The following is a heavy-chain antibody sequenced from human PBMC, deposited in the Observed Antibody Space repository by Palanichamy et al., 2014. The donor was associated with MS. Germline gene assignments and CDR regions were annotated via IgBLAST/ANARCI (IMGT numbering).Heavy chain of an antibody. Sequence: EVQLLEYGGGLVQPGGSLRLSCAASGFTFSTFLMRWVRQAPGKGLEWVASISGRGDVTYYADSVRGRFSISRDNSKNTVFLQMNRLRAEDTAIYYCAENFMETIDYWGQGTLVTVSS. CDR3: AENFMETIDY. V-gene: IGHV3-23*01. CDR1: GFTFSTFL. J-gene: IGHJ4*02. CDR2: ISGRGDVT. D-gene: IGHD1-1*01.